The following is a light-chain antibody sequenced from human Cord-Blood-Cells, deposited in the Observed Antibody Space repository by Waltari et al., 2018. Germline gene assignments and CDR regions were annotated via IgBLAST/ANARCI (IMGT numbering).Light chain of an antibody. J-gene: IGKJ2*01. CDR3: QQYGSSPMYT. Sequence: EIVFTQSPGTLSLSPGERATLPCRASQSVSRIYLAWYQPKPGQAPRLLIYGASSRATGIPDRFSGSGSGTDFTLTISRLEPEEFAVYYCQQYGSSPMYTFGQGTKLEIK. V-gene: IGKV3-20*01. CDR1: QSVSRIY. CDR2: GAS.